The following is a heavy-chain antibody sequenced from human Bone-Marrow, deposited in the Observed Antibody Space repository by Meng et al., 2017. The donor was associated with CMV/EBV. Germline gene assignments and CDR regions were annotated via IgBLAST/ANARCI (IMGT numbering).Heavy chain of an antibody. CDR3: TTVDIVMAGYYFDF. CDR1: GFPFSSAE. V-gene: IGHV3-15*07. J-gene: IGHJ4*02. D-gene: IGHD6-19*01. CDR2: IKSKADGETT. Sequence: GFPFSSAEINWVRQAPGRGLEWVGLIKSKADGETTYYAAPVKGRFTLSRDDSRNTVFLQMNRLQTEDTAVYYCTTVDIVMAGYYFDFWGQGTLVTVSS.